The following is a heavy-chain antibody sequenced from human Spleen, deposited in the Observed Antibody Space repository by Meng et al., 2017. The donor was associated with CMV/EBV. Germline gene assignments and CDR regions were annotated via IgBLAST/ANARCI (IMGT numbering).Heavy chain of an antibody. CDR3: ARGQDYYDSSGYYPSYYFDY. Sequence: SETLSLTCTVSGGSISGYYWSWIRQSPGKGLEWIGYVHSSGNTKYNPSLKSRVTTSVDTSKNQFSLRLSSVTAADTAVYYCARGQDYYDSSGYYPSYYFDYWGQGILVTVSS. CDR2: VHSSGNT. V-gene: IGHV4-59*12. D-gene: IGHD3-22*01. J-gene: IGHJ4*02. CDR1: GGSISGYY.